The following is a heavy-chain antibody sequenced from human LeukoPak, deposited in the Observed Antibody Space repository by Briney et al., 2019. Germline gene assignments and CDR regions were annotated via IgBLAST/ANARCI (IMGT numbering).Heavy chain of an antibody. Sequence: SETLSLTCTVSGGSIGSYYWSWIRQPPGKGLEWIGYIYTSGSTNYNPSLKSRVTISVDTSKNQFSLKLSSVTAADTAVYYCARHQTYYDFWSGYYTGWFDPWGQGTLVTVSS. V-gene: IGHV4-4*09. J-gene: IGHJ5*02. CDR2: IYTSGST. CDR1: GGSIGSYY. CDR3: ARHQTYYDFWSGYYTGWFDP. D-gene: IGHD3-3*01.